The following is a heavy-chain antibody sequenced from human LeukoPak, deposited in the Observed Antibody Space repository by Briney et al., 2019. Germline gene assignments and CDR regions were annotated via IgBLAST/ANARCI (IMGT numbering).Heavy chain of an antibody. J-gene: IGHJ4*02. Sequence: GASVKVSCKVVAYDFTGYHIHWVRQAPGQGPEWMGRLNPNTGHAVYAFKFQGRVTITRDTSGNTAYMEVTRLTSDDTALYYCAKDRDGADRIVLWGQGTLVTVSS. D-gene: IGHD5-24*01. CDR2: LNPNTGHA. V-gene: IGHV1-2*06. CDR3: AKDRDGADRIVL. CDR1: AYDFTGYH.